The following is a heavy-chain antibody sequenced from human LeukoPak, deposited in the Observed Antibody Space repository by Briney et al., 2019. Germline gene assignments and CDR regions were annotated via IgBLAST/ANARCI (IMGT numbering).Heavy chain of an antibody. CDR1: GDSISSGDYY. J-gene: IGHJ4*02. CDR2: ISSSGST. Sequence: SETLSLTCTVSGDSISSGDYYWSWIRQPAGKGLEWIGRISSSGSTSYNPSLKSRVTISVDTSKNQFSLKLSSVTAADTAVYYCARYSGTSGWYDCFDYWGQGTLVTVSS. V-gene: IGHV4-61*02. CDR3: ARYSGTSGWYDCFDY. D-gene: IGHD6-19*01.